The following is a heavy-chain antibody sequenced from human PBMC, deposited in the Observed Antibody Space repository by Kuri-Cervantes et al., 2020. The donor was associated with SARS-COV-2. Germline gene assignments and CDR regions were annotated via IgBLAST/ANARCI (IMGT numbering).Heavy chain of an antibody. D-gene: IGHD2-15*01. CDR1: GDIFTDAW. V-gene: IGHV3-48*01. J-gene: IGHJ5*02. Sequence: GESLKISCAASGDIFTDAWMSWVRQAPGKGLEWVSYISSSSSTIYYADSVKGRFTISRDNAKDSLYLQMNSLRAEDTAVYYCARVRMVGWFDPWGQGTLVTVSS. CDR3: ARVRMVGWFDP. CDR2: ISSSSSTI.